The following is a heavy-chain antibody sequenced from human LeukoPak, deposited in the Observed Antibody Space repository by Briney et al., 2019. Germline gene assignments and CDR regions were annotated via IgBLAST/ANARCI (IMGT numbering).Heavy chain of an antibody. CDR2: IYYSGST. V-gene: IGHV4-39*01. Sequence: SETLSLTCTVSGGSINNSSYYWGWIRLPPGKGLEWIGSIYYSGSTYYNPSLKSRVTISVDTSKNQFSLKLSSVTAADTAVYYCARQLGYCSSTSCYADKVDYWGQGTLVTVSS. CDR1: GGSINNSSYY. CDR3: ARQLGYCSSTSCYADKVDY. D-gene: IGHD2-2*01. J-gene: IGHJ4*02.